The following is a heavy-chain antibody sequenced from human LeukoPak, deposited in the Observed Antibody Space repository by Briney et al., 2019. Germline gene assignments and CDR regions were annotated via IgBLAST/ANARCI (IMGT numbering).Heavy chain of an antibody. CDR1: GFTFSSDG. CDR2: MWYDGSNK. J-gene: IGHJ4*02. Sequence: GGSLRLSRAASGFTFSSDGMRWGRQAPGKWLGWVGGMWYDGSNKYYADSVKGRFTISRDNSKNTLYLQMNSLRAEDTAVYYCARDRGPGYSYGVLDYWGQGTLVTVSS. D-gene: IGHD5-18*01. CDR3: ARDRGPGYSYGVLDY. V-gene: IGHV3-33*01.